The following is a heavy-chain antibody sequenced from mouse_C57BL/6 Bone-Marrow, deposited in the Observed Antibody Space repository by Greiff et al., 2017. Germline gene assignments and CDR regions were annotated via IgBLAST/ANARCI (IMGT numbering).Heavy chain of an antibody. V-gene: IGHV5-17*01. CDR2: ISSGSSTI. Sequence: DVMLVESGGGLVKPGGSLKLSCAASGFTFSDYGMHWVRQAPEKGLEWVAYISSGSSTIYYADTVKGRFTISRDNAKNTLFLQMTSLRSEDTAMYYCAGDSSGSYYFDYWGQGTTLTVSS. D-gene: IGHD3-2*02. CDR3: AGDSSGSYYFDY. CDR1: GFTFSDYG. J-gene: IGHJ2*01.